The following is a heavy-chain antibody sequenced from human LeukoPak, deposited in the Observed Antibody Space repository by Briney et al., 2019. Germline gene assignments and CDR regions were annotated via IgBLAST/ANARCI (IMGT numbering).Heavy chain of an antibody. CDR2: ISSSSSYI. J-gene: IGHJ4*02. CDR1: GFTFSSYS. CDR3: ARDGGYDFGFYFDY. Sequence: TGGSLRLSCAASGFTFSSYSMNWVRQAPGKGLEWASSISSSSSYIYYADSVKGRFTISRDNAKNSLYLQMNSLRAEDTAVYYCARDGGYDFGFYFDYWGQGTLVTVSS. D-gene: IGHD5-12*01. V-gene: IGHV3-21*01.